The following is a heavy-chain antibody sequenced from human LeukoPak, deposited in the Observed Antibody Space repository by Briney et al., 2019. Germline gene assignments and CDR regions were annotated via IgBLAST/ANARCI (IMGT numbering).Heavy chain of an antibody. D-gene: IGHD4-23*01. Sequence: GGSLRLSCAASGFTFSSYGMSWVRQAPGKGLEWVSAISGSGGSTYYADSVKGRFTISRDNSKNTLYLQMNSLRAEDTAVYYCARDNSVEDTAWWFDPWGQGTLVTVSS. CDR2: ISGSGGST. CDR1: GFTFSSYG. J-gene: IGHJ5*02. V-gene: IGHV3-23*01. CDR3: ARDNSVEDTAWWFDP.